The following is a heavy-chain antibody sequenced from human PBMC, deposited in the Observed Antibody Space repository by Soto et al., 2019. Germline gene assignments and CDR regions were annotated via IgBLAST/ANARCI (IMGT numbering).Heavy chain of an antibody. D-gene: IGHD3-22*01. CDR3: AREITYYYDSSGYTLDY. Sequence: GGSLRLSCAASGFTFSSYAMSWVRQAPGKGLEWVSAISGSGGSTYYADSVKGRFTISRDNSKNTLYLQMNSLRAEDTAVYYCAREITYYYDSSGYTLDYWRQRTLVPVSS. J-gene: IGHJ4*02. CDR1: GFTFSSYA. CDR2: ISGSGGST. V-gene: IGHV3-23*01.